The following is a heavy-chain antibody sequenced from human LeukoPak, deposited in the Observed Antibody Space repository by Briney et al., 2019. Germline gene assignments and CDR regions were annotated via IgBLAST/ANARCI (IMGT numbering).Heavy chain of an antibody. V-gene: IGHV4-59*08. CDR1: GGSVYSYY. CDR2: IYDRVST. J-gene: IGHJ3*02. CDR3: ARVLLSPPGTITMIVETPVAFDI. Sequence: SETLSLTCTVSGGSVYSYYWSWVRQPPGKGLEWIGYIYDRVSTNYNASLKSRVTMSVDRSKSQLSLNLRSVTAAAPAVYYCARVLLSPPGTITMIVETPVAFDIWGQGTMVTVSS. D-gene: IGHD3-22*01.